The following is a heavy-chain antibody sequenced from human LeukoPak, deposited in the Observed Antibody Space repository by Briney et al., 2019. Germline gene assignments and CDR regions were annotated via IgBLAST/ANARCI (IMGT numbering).Heavy chain of an antibody. J-gene: IGHJ5*02. CDR3: ARGSYGSGSYLGLNWFDP. Sequence: SETLSLTCTVSGGSISSYYWSWIRQPPGKGLEWIGYIYYNGSTNYNPSLKSRVTISVDTSKNQFSLKLSSVTAADTAVYYCARGSYGSGSYLGLNWFDPWGQGTLVTVSS. V-gene: IGHV4-59*01. CDR1: GGSISSYY. CDR2: IYYNGST. D-gene: IGHD3-10*01.